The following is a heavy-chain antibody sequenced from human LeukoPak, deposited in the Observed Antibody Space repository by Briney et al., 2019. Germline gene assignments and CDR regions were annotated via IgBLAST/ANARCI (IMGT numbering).Heavy chain of an antibody. CDR3: ARSYGSGSSYFDY. Sequence: GASVKVSCKASGYTFTSYDINWVRQATGQGLEWMGWMNPNSGNTGYAQKFQGRVTMTRNTSISTAYMELSRMRSDDTAVYYCARSYGSGSSYFDYWGQGTLVTVSS. V-gene: IGHV1-8*01. CDR2: MNPNSGNT. D-gene: IGHD3-10*01. J-gene: IGHJ4*02. CDR1: GYTFTSYD.